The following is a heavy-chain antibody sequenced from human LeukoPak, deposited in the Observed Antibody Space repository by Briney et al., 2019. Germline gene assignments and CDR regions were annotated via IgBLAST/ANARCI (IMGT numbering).Heavy chain of an antibody. CDR3: AREGRGSWDYFDY. D-gene: IGHD1-26*01. V-gene: IGHV3-7*01. J-gene: IGHJ4*02. CDR1: GFTFSSYE. Sequence: PGGSLRLSCAASGFTFSSYEMNWVRQAPGKGLEWVAKIKQDGSEKYYVDSVKGRFTISRDNAKNSLYLQMNSLRAEDTAVYYCAREGRGSWDYFDYWGQGTLVTVSS. CDR2: IKQDGSEK.